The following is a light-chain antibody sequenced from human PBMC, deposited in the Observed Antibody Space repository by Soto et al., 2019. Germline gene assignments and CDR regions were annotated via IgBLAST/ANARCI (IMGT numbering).Light chain of an antibody. CDR2: DAF. V-gene: IGKV1-5*01. CDR3: QQYHTYSLT. J-gene: IGKJ1*01. CDR1: QSISGW. Sequence: DIQMTQSPSTLSASVGDRVTITCRASQSISGWLAWYQQKPGKAPKLLIYDAFSLKSGVPSRFSGSGSGPEFTLTISSLQPDDFATFYCQQYHTYSLTFGQGTKVDI.